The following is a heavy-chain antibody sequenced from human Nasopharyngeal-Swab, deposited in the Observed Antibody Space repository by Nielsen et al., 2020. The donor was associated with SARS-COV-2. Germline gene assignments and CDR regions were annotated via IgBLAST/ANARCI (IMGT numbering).Heavy chain of an antibody. CDR3: AREQGFDP. V-gene: IGHV3-64*01. Sequence: GESLKISCAASGFTFSSYAMHWVRQAPGKGLEYVSAISSNGGSTYYANSVKGRFTISRDNSKNTLYLQMNSLRAEDTAVYYCAREQGFDPWGQGTLVTVSS. J-gene: IGHJ5*02. CDR2: ISSNGGST. CDR1: GFTFSSYA.